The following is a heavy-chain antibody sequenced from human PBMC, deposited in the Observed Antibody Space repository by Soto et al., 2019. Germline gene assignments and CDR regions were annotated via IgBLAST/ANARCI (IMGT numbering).Heavy chain of an antibody. CDR3: AREVGVVIVKGYWFDP. CDR1: GYTFTSYG. J-gene: IGHJ5*02. D-gene: IGHD3-3*01. CDR2: IIPIFGNA. V-gene: IGHV1-69*13. Sequence: GASVKVSCKASGYTFTSYGISWVRQAPGQGLEWMGGIIPIFGNANYAQKFQGRVTITADESTSTAYTELSSLRSEDTAVYYCAREVGVVIVKGYWFDPWGQGTLVTVSS.